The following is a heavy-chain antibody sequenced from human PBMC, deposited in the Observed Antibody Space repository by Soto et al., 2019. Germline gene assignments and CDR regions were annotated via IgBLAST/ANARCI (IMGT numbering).Heavy chain of an antibody. CDR3: AGRDIAARLRAFDI. J-gene: IGHJ3*02. D-gene: IGHD6-13*01. CDR2: ISAYNGNT. V-gene: IGHV1-18*01. Sequence: ASVKVSCKASGYTVTSYGISWVRQAPGQGLEWMGWISAYNGNTNYAQKLQGRVTMTTDTAASTAYMELRSLRSDDTAVYYCAGRDIAARLRAFDIWGQGTMFTVSS. CDR1: GYTVTSYG.